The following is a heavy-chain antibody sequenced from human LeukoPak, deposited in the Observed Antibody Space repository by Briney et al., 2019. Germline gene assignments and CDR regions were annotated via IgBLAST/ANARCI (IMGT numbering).Heavy chain of an antibody. J-gene: IGHJ4*02. D-gene: IGHD3-22*01. CDR1: GGSISSGGYS. CDR2: IYHSGST. CDR3: ARGTDSSGYYYVLDY. Sequence: SETLSLTCSVSGGSISSGGYSWSWIRQPPGKGLEWIGYIYHSGSTYYNPSLKSRVTISVDRSKNQFSLKLSSVTAADTAVYYCARGTDSSGYYYVLDYWGQGTLVTVSS. V-gene: IGHV4-30-2*01.